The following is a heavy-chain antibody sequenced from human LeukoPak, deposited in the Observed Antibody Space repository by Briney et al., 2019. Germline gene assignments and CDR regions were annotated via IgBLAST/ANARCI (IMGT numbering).Heavy chain of an antibody. V-gene: IGHV4-31*03. D-gene: IGHD4/OR15-4a*01. CDR2: IYYSGST. CDR3: ARDRRLLTYYYYGMDV. CDR1: GGSISSGGYY. Sequence: SETLSLTCTVSGGSISSGGYYWSWIRQHPGKGLEWVGYIYYSGSTYYNPSLKSRVTISVDTSKNQFSLKLSSVTAADTAVYYCARDRRLLTYYYYGMDVWGQGTTVTVSS. J-gene: IGHJ6*02.